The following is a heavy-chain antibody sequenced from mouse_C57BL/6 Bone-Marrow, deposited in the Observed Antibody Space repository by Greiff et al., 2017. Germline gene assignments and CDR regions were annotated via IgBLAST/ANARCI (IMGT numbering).Heavy chain of an antibody. D-gene: IGHD1-1*01. CDR2: IDPENGDT. CDR3: TTLLYFDY. CDR1: GFNIKDDY. V-gene: IGHV14-4*01. J-gene: IGHJ2*01. Sequence: VQLQQSGAELVRPGASVKLSCTASGFNIKDDYMHWVKQRPEQGLEWIGWIDPENGDTEYASKFQGKATITADTSSNTAYLQLSSLTSEDTAVYYCTTLLYFDYWGQGTTLTVSS.